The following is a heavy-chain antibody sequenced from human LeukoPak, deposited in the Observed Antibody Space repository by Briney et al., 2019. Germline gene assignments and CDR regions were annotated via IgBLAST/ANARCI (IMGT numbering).Heavy chain of an antibody. CDR2: ISWNSGSI. J-gene: IGHJ3*02. D-gene: IGHD2-15*01. CDR3: AKDMGVVVAATAGLDI. CDR1: GFTFDDYA. V-gene: IGHV3-9*01. Sequence: PGGSLGLSCAASGFTFDDYAMHWVRQAPGKGLEWVSGISWNSGSIGYADSVKGRFTISRDNAKNSLYLQMNSLRAEDTALYYCAKDMGVVVAATAGLDIWGQGTMVTVSS.